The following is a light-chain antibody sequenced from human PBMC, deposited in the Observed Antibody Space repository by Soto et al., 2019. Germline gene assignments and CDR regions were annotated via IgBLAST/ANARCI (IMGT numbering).Light chain of an antibody. Sequence: EIVLTQSPGTLSLSPGERVTLSCRASQSVSSTYLAWYQQKPGQAPRLLIYAASSRAPGIPDRFSGSGSGTDFTLTISRLGPEDFAVYFCQQYDGSPLTFGGETKVEIK. V-gene: IGKV3-20*01. CDR3: QQYDGSPLT. CDR2: AAS. CDR1: QSVSSTY. J-gene: IGKJ4*01.